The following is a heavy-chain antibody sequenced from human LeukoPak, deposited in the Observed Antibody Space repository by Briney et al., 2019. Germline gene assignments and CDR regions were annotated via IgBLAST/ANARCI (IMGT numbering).Heavy chain of an antibody. Sequence: SETLSLTCAVYGGSFSGYYWSWIRQPPGKGLEWIGEINHSGSTNYNPSLKSRVTTSVDTSKNQFSLKLSSVTAADTAVYYCARGADCSGGSCELDYWGQGTLVTVSS. CDR1: GGSFSGYY. CDR3: ARGADCSGGSCELDY. V-gene: IGHV4-34*01. CDR2: INHSGST. D-gene: IGHD2-15*01. J-gene: IGHJ4*02.